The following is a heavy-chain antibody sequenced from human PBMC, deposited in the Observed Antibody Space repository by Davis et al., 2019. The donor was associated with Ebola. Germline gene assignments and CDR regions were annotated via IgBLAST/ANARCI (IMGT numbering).Heavy chain of an antibody. CDR1: GGSISSYY. J-gene: IGHJ5*02. CDR3: ARVVTIFGVVRLDWFDP. Sequence: PSETLSLTCTVSGGSISSYYWSWIRQPPGKGLEWIGYIYYSGSTNYNPSLKSRVTISVDTSKNQFSLKLSSVTAADTAVYYCARVVTIFGVVRLDWFDPWGQGTLVTVSS. V-gene: IGHV4-59*01. CDR2: IYYSGST. D-gene: IGHD3-3*01.